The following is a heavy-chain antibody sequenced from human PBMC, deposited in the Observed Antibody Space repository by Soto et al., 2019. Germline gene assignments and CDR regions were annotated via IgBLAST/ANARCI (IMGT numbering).Heavy chain of an antibody. Sequence: SETLSLTCAVFGGSISSGGYSWSWIRQPPGKGLEWIGYIYHSGSTYYNPSLTSRVTISVDRSKNQFYLKLSAVTAADPAVYYRARARDDYLDYWGQGTLVAVSS. CDR3: ARARDDYLDY. CDR2: IYHSGST. J-gene: IGHJ4*02. V-gene: IGHV4-30-2*01. CDR1: GGSISSGGYS. D-gene: IGHD4-17*01.